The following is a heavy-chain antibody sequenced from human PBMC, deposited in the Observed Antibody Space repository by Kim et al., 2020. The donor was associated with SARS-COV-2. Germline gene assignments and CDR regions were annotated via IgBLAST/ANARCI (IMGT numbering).Heavy chain of an antibody. CDR3: ARAASYYDFWSGYYSGAGLDP. J-gene: IGHJ5*02. CDR1: GDSVSSNSAA. Sequence: SQTLSLTCAISGDSVSSNSAAWNWIRQSPSRGLEWLGRTYYRSKWYNDYAVSVKSRITINPDTSKNQFSLQLNSVTPEDTAVYYCARAASYYDFWSGYYSGAGLDPWGQGTLVTVSS. CDR2: TYYRSKWYN. D-gene: IGHD3-3*01. V-gene: IGHV6-1*01.